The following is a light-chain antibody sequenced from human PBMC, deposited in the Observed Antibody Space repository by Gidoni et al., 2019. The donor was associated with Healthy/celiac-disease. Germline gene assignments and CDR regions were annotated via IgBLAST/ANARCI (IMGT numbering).Light chain of an antibody. CDR1: QSVSSSY. CDR3: QQYGSSST. V-gene: IGKV3-20*01. J-gene: IGKJ5*01. CDR2: GAS. Sequence: ELVLTQSPGTLSLSPGERATLSCRASQSVSSSYLAWYQQQPGQAPRLLIYGASSRATGIPDRFSGSGSGTDFTLTISRLEPEDFAVYYCQQYGSSSTFGQGTRLEIK.